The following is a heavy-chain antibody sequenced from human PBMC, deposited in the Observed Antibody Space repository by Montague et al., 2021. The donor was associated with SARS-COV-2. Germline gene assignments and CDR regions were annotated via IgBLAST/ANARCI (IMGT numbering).Heavy chain of an antibody. J-gene: IGHJ4*02. CDR2: IYWDDDN. CDR3: AHSSDILTGAALVT. V-gene: IGHV2-5*02. D-gene: IGHD5-18*01. Sequence: PALVKPTQTLTLTCTFSGFSLSTTGMSVGWIRQPPGKALEWLALIYWDDDNCYSPSLKTRLTMTWATSKSQVVLTMTNMDPVDTATYYCAHSSDILTGAALVTWGQGTLVTVSS. CDR1: GFSLSTTGMS.